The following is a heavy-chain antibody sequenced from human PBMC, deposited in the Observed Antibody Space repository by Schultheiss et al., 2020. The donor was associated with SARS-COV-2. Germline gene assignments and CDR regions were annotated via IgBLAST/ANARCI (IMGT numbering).Heavy chain of an antibody. CDR1: GDSIRSSY. V-gene: IGHV4-59*01. J-gene: IGHJ4*02. Sequence: SETLSLTCTVSGDSIRSSYWSWIRQPPGKGLEWIGYIYSSGSTYYNPSLKSRVTISVDTSSNQFSLKLSSVTAADTAVYYCAKGSSDYWGQGTLVTVSS. CDR2: IYSSGST. CDR3: AKGSSDY. D-gene: IGHD6-6*01.